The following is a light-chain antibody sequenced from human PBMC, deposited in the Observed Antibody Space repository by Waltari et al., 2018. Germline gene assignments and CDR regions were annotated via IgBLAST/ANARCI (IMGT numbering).Light chain of an antibody. CDR3: QQYSSSPYT. J-gene: IGKJ2*01. CDR2: GAS. CDR1: QSVRSSY. Sequence: EIVLTQSPGTLSLSPGERATLPCRASQSVRSSYLAWYQQKPGQAPRLLIYGASSRATGIPDRFSGSGSGTDFTLTISRLEPEDFAVYYCQQYSSSPYTFGQGTKLEIK. V-gene: IGKV3-20*01.